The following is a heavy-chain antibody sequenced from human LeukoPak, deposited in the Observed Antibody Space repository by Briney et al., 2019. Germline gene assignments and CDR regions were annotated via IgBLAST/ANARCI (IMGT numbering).Heavy chain of an antibody. Sequence: SETLSLTCTVSGDSISSSYWNWIRQTPGKGLEWIGYISASGNTDYNPSLKSRIIISVDMSKNQFSLKLSSVTAADTAVYYCARLIPGTTGLRKNYFDYWGQGTLVTVSS. D-gene: IGHD1-20*01. V-gene: IGHV4-4*09. CDR1: GDSISSSY. CDR2: ISASGNT. J-gene: IGHJ4*02. CDR3: ARLIPGTTGLRKNYFDY.